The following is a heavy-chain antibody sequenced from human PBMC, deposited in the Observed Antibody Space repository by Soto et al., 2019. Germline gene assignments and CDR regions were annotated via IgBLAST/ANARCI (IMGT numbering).Heavy chain of an antibody. CDR1: GGSISSYY. CDR3: ARDWGTVRGHTRSYYYGMDV. CDR2: IYTSGST. J-gene: IGHJ6*02. D-gene: IGHD3-10*01. Sequence: SETLSLTCTVSGGSISSYYWSWIRQPAGKGLEWIGRIYTSGSTNYNPSLKSRVTMSVDTSKNQFSLKLSSVTAADTAVYYCARDWGTVRGHTRSYYYGMDVWGQGTTVTVSS. V-gene: IGHV4-4*07.